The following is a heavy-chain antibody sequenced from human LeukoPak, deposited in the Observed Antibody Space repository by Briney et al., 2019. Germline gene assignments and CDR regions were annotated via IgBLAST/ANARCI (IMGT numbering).Heavy chain of an antibody. J-gene: IGHJ4*02. CDR2: IYHSGST. D-gene: IGHD6-13*01. CDR3: ARTRSSTWHLLDY. V-gene: IGHV4-4*02. Sequence: SGTLSLTCAVSGGSISSSNWWSWVRQPPGKGLEWIGEIYHSGSTNYNPSLKSRVTISVDTTKNQFSLKLTSVTAADTAVYYCARTRSSTWHLLDYWGQGTLVTVSS. CDR1: GGSISSSNW.